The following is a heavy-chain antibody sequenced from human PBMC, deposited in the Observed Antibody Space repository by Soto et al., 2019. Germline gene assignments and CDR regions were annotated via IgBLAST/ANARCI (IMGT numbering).Heavy chain of an antibody. CDR1: GFSLSSTGVG. Sequence: QITLKESGPTLVKPTQTLTVTCTFSGFSLSSTGVGVGWIRQPPGKALEWLALIYWDDDNRYRPSLKSRLTITKDTSNNQAVLTMTNMDAVDTATYYCAPRPPVAATFDYWGQGILVTVSS. J-gene: IGHJ4*02. CDR3: APRPPVAATFDY. CDR2: IYWDDDN. V-gene: IGHV2-5*02. D-gene: IGHD2-15*01.